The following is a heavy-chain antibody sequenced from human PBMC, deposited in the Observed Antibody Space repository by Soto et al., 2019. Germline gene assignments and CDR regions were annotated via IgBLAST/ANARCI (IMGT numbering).Heavy chain of an antibody. CDR1: GFTFSNYG. CDR2: ISSDGSNK. Sequence: QVQLVESGGGVVQPGRSLRLSCAASGFTFSNYGIHWVRQAPGKGLEWVAVISSDGSNKYFADSVKGRFSISRDNSRNTLYLQMNSLRAEDSAVYYCAKGYSSSWLGYFDYWGQGALVTDPS. J-gene: IGHJ4*02. CDR3: AKGYSSSWLGYFDY. D-gene: IGHD6-13*01. V-gene: IGHV3-30*18.